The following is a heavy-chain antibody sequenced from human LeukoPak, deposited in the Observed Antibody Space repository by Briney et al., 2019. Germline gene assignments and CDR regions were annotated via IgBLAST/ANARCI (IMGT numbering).Heavy chain of an antibody. CDR2: ISGSGGST. J-gene: IGHJ5*02. V-gene: IGHV3-23*01. Sequence: PGGSLRLSCAASGFTFSSYAMSWVRQAPGKGLEWVSAISGSGGSTYYADSVKGRFTISRDNSKNTLYLQMNSLRAEDTAVYYCARDTYSSSWYSPLNWFDPWGQGTLVTVSS. CDR1: GFTFSSYA. CDR3: ARDTYSSSWYSPLNWFDP. D-gene: IGHD6-13*01.